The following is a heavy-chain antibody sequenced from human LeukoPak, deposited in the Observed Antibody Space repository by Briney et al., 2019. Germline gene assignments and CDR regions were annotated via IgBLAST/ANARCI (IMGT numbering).Heavy chain of an antibody. CDR1: GFTFSSYW. J-gene: IGHJ4*02. CDR2: IYYSGST. CDR3: AREGYSSGWGPFDY. V-gene: IGHV4-59*01. Sequence: PGGSLRLSCAASGFTFSSYWMSWVRQPPGKGLEWIGYIYYSGSTNYNPSLKSRVTISVDTSKNQFSLKLSSVTAADTAVYYCAREGYSSGWGPFDYWGQGTLVTVSS. D-gene: IGHD6-19*01.